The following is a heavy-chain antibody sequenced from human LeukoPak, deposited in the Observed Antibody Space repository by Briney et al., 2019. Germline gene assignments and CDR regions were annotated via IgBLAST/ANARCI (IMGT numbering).Heavy chain of an antibody. CDR3: ARVGDTYSGSWYGANWFDP. V-gene: IGHV1-2*02. J-gene: IGHJ5*02. D-gene: IGHD6-13*01. Sequence: ASVKVSSKASGYSFTDYYIHWVRQAPGQGLEWMGWMKPNSGATKYAQNFQGRVTITRDTSISTAYLDLSRLRFDDTAVYYCARVGDTYSGSWYGANWFDPWGQGTLVTVSS. CDR1: GYSFTDYY. CDR2: MKPNSGAT.